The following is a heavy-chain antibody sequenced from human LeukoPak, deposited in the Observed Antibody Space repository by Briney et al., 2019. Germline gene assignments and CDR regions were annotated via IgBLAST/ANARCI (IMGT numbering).Heavy chain of an antibody. CDR2: ISSSSYI. CDR1: GFTFSSYS. V-gene: IGHV3-21*01. CDR3: ARAPDIVVVPAAIISYYYYYYGMDV. Sequence: GGSLRLSCAASGFTFSSYSMNWVRQAPGKGLEWVSSISSSSYIYYADSVKGRFTISRDNAKNSLYLQMNSLRAEDTAVYYCARAPDIVVVPAAIISYYYYYYGMDVWGQGTTVTVSS. J-gene: IGHJ6*02. D-gene: IGHD2-2*02.